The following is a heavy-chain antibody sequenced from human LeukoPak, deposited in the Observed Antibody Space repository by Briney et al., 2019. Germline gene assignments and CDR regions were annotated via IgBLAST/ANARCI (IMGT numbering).Heavy chain of an antibody. V-gene: IGHV4-39*01. D-gene: IGHD2-2*01. CDR1: GVSISSSSYH. CDR3: ARHCRAVLVVPVARGDYFDY. CDR2: MSYSGAT. J-gene: IGHJ4*02. Sequence: SETLSLTCTVSGVSISSSSYHWGWIRQSPGEGLQWITSMSYSGATYYNPPLQTPVTISLHTPKNQFSLKLYSVAAADTAVYYCARHCRAVLVVPVARGDYFDYLGQGTLVTVSS.